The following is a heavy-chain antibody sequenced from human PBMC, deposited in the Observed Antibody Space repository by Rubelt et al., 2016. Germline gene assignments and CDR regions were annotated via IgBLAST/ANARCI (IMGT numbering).Heavy chain of an antibody. CDR2: ISWNSGSM. J-gene: IGHJ4*02. CDR3: ARSSSGYFN. V-gene: IGHV3-9*01. Sequence: QLVESGGGLVQPGRSLRLSCTASGFAFNDYAMHWVRQAPGKGLEWVSGISWNSGSMAYADSVKGRFTISRDNARSSLHLQMNSLRAEDTALYYCARSSSGYFNWGQGTLVTVSS. CDR1: GFAFNDYA. D-gene: IGHD3-22*01.